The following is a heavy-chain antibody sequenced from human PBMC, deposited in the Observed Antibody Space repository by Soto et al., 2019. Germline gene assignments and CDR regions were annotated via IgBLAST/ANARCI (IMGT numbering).Heavy chain of an antibody. J-gene: IGHJ4*02. CDR2: TYYNGDT. CDR1: DDSFRGAEYY. CDR3: ARGPAYINGWRTFDL. Sequence: SETLSLTCTVSDDSFRGAEYYWSWILQPLGKGPEWIGYTYYNGDTKYNPALRSRVTMSEDTSKNQFSLRLSSVTAADTAVYFCARGPAYINGWRTFDLWGRGTLVTVSS. V-gene: IGHV4-61*08. D-gene: IGHD6-19*01.